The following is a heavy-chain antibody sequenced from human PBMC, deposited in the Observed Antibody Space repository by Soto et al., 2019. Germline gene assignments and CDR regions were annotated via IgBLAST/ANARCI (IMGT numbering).Heavy chain of an antibody. CDR2: IYWDDDK. CDR3: AHRDGARFYFDY. Sequence: QITLKESGPTVVKPTQTLTLTCTLSGFSLSTNEVSVGWIRQPPGTALEWLALIYWDDDKRYSPSLKNRLTITKDTSKNQVVLTMTNMDPGDTATYYCAHRDGARFYFDYWGQGTLVTVTS. J-gene: IGHJ4*02. CDR1: GFSLSTNEVS. V-gene: IGHV2-5*02.